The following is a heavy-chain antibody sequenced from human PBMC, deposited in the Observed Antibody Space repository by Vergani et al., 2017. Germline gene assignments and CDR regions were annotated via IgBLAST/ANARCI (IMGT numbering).Heavy chain of an antibody. V-gene: IGHV1-69*02. D-gene: IGHD1-26*01. CDR1: GGTFSSYT. J-gene: IGHJ6*02. CDR2: IIPILGIA. Sequence: QVPLVPSGAEVKTPGSSVKVSCKASGGTFSSYTISWVRQAPGQGLEWMGRIIPILGIANYAQKFQGRVTITADKSTSTAYMELSSLRSEDTAVYYCARALVVGATNYYYGMDVWGQGTTVTVSS. CDR3: ARALVVGATNYYYGMDV.